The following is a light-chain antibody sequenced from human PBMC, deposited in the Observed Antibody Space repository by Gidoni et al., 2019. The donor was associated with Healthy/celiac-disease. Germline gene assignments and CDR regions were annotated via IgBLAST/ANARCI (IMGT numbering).Light chain of an antibody. Sequence: DIQMTQSPSTLSASVGDRVTITCRASPSISSWLAWYQQKPGKAPKLLIYKASSLESGVPSRFSGSGSGTEFTLTISSLQPDDFATYYCQQYNSYSWTFXQXTKVEIK. CDR1: PSISSW. V-gene: IGKV1-5*03. J-gene: IGKJ1*01. CDR3: QQYNSYSWT. CDR2: KAS.